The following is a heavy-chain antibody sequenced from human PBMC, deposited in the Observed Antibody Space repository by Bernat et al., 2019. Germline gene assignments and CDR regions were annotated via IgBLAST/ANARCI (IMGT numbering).Heavy chain of an antibody. CDR3: ARAGGYCSSTSCYAFDI. J-gene: IGHJ3*02. Sequence: QVQLVQSGAEVKKPGSSVKVSCKASGGTFSSYAISWVRQAPGQGLEWMGGIIPIFGTANYAQKFQGRVPITGDESTSAAYMELSSRRSEDTAVYYCARAGGYCSSTSCYAFDIWGQGTMVTVSS. V-gene: IGHV1-69*01. CDR2: IIPIFGTA. CDR1: GGTFSSYA. D-gene: IGHD2-2*01.